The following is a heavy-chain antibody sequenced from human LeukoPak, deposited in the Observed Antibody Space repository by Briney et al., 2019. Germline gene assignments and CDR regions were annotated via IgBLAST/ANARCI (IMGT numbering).Heavy chain of an antibody. V-gene: IGHV3-7*05. CDR3: ARWAEANDY. J-gene: IGHJ4*02. CDR2: IKEDGSEK. Sequence: QPGGSLRLSCAASGFTFSSFWMSWVRQAPGKGLELVANIKEDGSEKYYVDSVKGRFTISRDNAENSLYLQMNSLRAENTAVYYCARWAEANDYWGQGTLVTVSS. CDR1: GFTFSSFW.